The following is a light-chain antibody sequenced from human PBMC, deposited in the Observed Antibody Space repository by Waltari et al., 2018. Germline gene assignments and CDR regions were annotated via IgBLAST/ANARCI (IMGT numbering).Light chain of an antibody. CDR2: VNSDGSH. CDR3: QTGGHGTWV. Sequence: QLVLTQSPSASASLGASVKLTCTLSGGHSNNVIAWHQQQPEKGPRYLMKVNSDGSHSKGDEIPDRFSGSSSGAERYLTISSVQSEDEADYYCQTGGHGTWVFGGGTKLTVL. V-gene: IGLV4-69*01. J-gene: IGLJ3*02. CDR1: GGHSNNV.